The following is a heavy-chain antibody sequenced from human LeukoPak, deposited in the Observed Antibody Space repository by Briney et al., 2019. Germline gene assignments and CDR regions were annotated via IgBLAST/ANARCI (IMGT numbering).Heavy chain of an antibody. Sequence: PGGSLRLSCATSGFTFNDYAMNWVRQAPGKGLEWVSAIGGSGGRTDYADAVKGRFTISRDNSRNTLYLQMTSLRAEDTAVYYCVRDTGVSAYNDYWGQGTLVTVSS. CDR3: VRDTGVSAYNDY. CDR1: GFTFNDYA. J-gene: IGHJ4*02. V-gene: IGHV3-23*01. CDR2: IGGSGGRT. D-gene: IGHD2-8*02.